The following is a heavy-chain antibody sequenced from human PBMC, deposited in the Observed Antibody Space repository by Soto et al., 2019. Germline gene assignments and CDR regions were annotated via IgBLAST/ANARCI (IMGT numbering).Heavy chain of an antibody. CDR1: GFTFSSYG. CDR2: IWYDGSNK. Sequence: GGSLRLSCAASGFTFSSYGMHWVRQAPGKGLEWVAVIWYDGSNKYYADSVKGRFTISRDNSKNTLYLQMNSLRAEDTAVYYCARGWIQLYHLDYWGQGTLVTVS. CDR3: ARGWIQLYHLDY. V-gene: IGHV3-33*01. J-gene: IGHJ4*02. D-gene: IGHD5-18*01.